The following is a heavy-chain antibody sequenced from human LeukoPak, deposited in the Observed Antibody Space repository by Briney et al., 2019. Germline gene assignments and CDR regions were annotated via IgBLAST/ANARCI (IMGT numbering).Heavy chain of an antibody. CDR1: GGSISSYY. V-gene: IGHV4-4*07. J-gene: IGHJ4*02. CDR2: IYTSGST. CDR3: ARHRYYDFWSGYYPFDY. D-gene: IGHD3-3*01. Sequence: PSETLSLTCTVSGGSISSYYWSWIRQPAGKGLEWIGRIYTSGSTNYNPSLKSRVTMSVDTSKNQFSLKLSSVTAADTAVYYCARHRYYDFWSGYYPFDYWGQGTLVTVSS.